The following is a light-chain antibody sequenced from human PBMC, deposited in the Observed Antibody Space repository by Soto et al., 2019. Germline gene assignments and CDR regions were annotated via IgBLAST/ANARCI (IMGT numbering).Light chain of an antibody. CDR2: GTS. V-gene: IGKV3-20*01. J-gene: IGKJ4*01. CDR3: QQSGSSPLT. CDR1: QSISSSN. Sequence: EIVLTQSPGTLSLSPGERATLSCRASQSISSSNLAWYQQKPGQAPRLLIYGTSNRATDMPDRFSGSGSGTVFALTISRLEPEDFAVYYCQQSGSSPLTFGGGTKVEIK.